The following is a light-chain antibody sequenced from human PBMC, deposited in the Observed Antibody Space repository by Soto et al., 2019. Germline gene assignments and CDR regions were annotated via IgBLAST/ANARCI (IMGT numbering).Light chain of an antibody. V-gene: IGLV2-14*01. CDR3: ASYTTSSTYV. CDR2: DVS. Sequence: YGLTKAAAVSESSGQPIAIPCPGPSSDVGGHSYVSWYQQQPGKAPTLVISDVSNRPSGVSDRFSGSKSGNTASLTISGLQTEDEADYYCASYTTSSTYVFGPGTKVTVL. J-gene: IGLJ1*01. CDR1: SSDVGGHSY.